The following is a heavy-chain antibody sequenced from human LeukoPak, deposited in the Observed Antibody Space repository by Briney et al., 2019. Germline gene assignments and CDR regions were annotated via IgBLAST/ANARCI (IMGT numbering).Heavy chain of an antibody. D-gene: IGHD6-19*01. J-gene: IGHJ5*02. Sequence: PGGSLRLSCAASGFTFSSYSMNWVRQAPGKGLEWVSSISSSSSYIYYADSVKGRFTISRDNAKNSLYLQMNTLSAEDTAVYYCTMDPPDSGWAFWSWGQGALVTVSS. CDR1: GFTFSSYS. CDR2: ISSSSSYI. V-gene: IGHV3-21*01. CDR3: TMDPPDSGWAFWS.